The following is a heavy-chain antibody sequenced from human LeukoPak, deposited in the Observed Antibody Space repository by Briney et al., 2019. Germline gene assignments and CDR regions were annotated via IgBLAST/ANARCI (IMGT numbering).Heavy chain of an antibody. Sequence: SVKVSCKASGGTFSSYAISWVRQAPGQGLEWMGGIIPIFGTANYAQKFQGRVTITADESTSTAYMELGSLRSEDTAVYYCARTYSSGWYRLEYLQHWGQGALVTVSS. D-gene: IGHD6-19*01. CDR2: IIPIFGTA. CDR1: GGTFSSYA. J-gene: IGHJ1*01. CDR3: ARTYSSGWYRLEYLQH. V-gene: IGHV1-69*13.